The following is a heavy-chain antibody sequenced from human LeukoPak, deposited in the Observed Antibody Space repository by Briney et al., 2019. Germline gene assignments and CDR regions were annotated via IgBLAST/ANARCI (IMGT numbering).Heavy chain of an antibody. CDR2: INHSGST. CDR3: EQKTAYEILTGYYNERYFDY. J-gene: IGHJ4*02. D-gene: IGHD3-9*01. Sequence: SETLSVTCAVYGGSFSGYYWNWIRQPPGKGLELIVEINHSGSTNYNPSLQSRVNISVDTSKNDFSLKLSSVNAADTAVFFFEQKTAYEILTGYYNERYFDYWGQGTLVTVSS. V-gene: IGHV4-34*01. CDR1: GGSFSGYY.